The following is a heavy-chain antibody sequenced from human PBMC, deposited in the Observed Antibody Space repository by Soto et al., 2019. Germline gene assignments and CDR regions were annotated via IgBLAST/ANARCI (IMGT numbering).Heavy chain of an antibody. D-gene: IGHD3-9*01. CDR2: INPNSGGT. CDR3: ARGVTLTGYQTPDFDY. V-gene: IGHV1-2*04. J-gene: IGHJ4*02. CDR1: GYTFTGYY. Sequence: ASVKVSCKASGYTFTGYYMHWVRQAPGQGLEWMGWINPNSGGTNHAQKFQGWVTMTRDTSINTAYMELSRLRSDDTAVYYCARGVTLTGYQTPDFDYWGQGTLVTVSS.